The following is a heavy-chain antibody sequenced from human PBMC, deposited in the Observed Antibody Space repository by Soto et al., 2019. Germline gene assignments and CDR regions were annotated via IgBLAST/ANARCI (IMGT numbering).Heavy chain of an antibody. D-gene: IGHD2-15*01. Sequence: GSRRLSCSASGFTFRSYAMHWVRQAPGKGLEYVSAISSNGGSTYYADSVKGRFTISRDNSKNTLYLQMSSLKAEDTAVYYCVKDDMGYCSGVRCYGMDVWGQAT. V-gene: IGHV3-64D*06. CDR1: GFTFRSYA. J-gene: IGHJ6*01. CDR2: ISSNGGST. CDR3: VKDDMGYCSGVRCYGMDV.